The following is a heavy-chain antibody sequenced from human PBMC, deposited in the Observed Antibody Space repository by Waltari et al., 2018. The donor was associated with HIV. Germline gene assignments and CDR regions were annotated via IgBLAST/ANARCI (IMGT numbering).Heavy chain of an antibody. Sequence: QVQLPQWGAGLLKPSDTLSLTCAISGGSFSSYYSAWIRQVPGKGFAWIGEINQGGYANYNPSLIGRVNIEVDASRNQFSLKMISVTAADTAVYFCARTHLLASVLVLPEAWKMKGNWFDPWGQGTHVTVS. D-gene: IGHD1-1*01. CDR1: GGSFSSYY. V-gene: IGHV4-34*02. J-gene: IGHJ5*02. CDR3: ARTHLLASVLVLPEAWKMKGNWFDP. CDR2: INQGGYA.